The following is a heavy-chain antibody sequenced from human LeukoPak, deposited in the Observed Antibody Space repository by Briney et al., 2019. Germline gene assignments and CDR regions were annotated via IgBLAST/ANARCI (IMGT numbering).Heavy chain of an antibody. J-gene: IGHJ4*02. CDR1: GGTFSSYA. CDR3: AVEDTDYGSGRGFDY. Sequence: SVKVSXKASGGTFSSYAISWMRQAPGQGLEWMGGIIPIFGTANYAQKFQGRVTITADESTSTAYMELSSLRSEDTAVYYCAVEDTDYGSGRGFDYWGQGTLVTVSS. D-gene: IGHD3-10*01. V-gene: IGHV1-69*01. CDR2: IIPIFGTA.